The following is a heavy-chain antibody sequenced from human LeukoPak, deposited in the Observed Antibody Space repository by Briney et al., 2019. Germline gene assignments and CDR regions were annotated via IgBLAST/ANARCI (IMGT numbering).Heavy chain of an antibody. J-gene: IGHJ4*02. CDR3: ARTTPAGYSSGWYSFDY. D-gene: IGHD6-19*01. Sequence: SETLSLTCTVSGVSISSGSYYWSWIRQPAGKGLEWIGRIYTSGSTNYNPSLKSRVTISVDTSKNQFSLKLSSVTAADTAVYYCARTTPAGYSSGWYSFDYWGQGTLVTVSS. CDR2: IYTSGST. V-gene: IGHV4-61*02. CDR1: GVSISSGSYY.